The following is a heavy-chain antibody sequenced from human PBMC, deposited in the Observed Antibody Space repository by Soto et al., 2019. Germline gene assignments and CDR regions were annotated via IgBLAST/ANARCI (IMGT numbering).Heavy chain of an antibody. CDR1: GYSFTSYW. CDR2: IYPGDSDT. CDR3: ARGREMATKFGGNWFDP. J-gene: IGHJ5*02. V-gene: IGHV5-51*01. D-gene: IGHD3-10*01. Sequence: PGESLKISCKGSGYSFTSYWIGWVRQMPGKGLEWMGIIYPGDSDTRYSPSFQGQVTISADKSISTAYLQWSSLKASGTAMYYCARGREMATKFGGNWFDPWGQGTLVTVSS.